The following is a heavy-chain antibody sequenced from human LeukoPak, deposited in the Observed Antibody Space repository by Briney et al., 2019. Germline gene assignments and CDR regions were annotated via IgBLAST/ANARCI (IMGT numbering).Heavy chain of an antibody. Sequence: SETLSLTCTVSGGSISNYYWTWMRQPPGKGLEWIGYIDYSGSTNYNPSLKSRVTISVDTSKNQFSLKRSSVTAADTAVYYCARDNALGSGKYWFDPWGQGTLVTVSS. CDR3: ARDNALGSGKYWFDP. CDR1: GGSISNYY. D-gene: IGHD3-10*01. V-gene: IGHV4-59*01. CDR2: IDYSGST. J-gene: IGHJ5*02.